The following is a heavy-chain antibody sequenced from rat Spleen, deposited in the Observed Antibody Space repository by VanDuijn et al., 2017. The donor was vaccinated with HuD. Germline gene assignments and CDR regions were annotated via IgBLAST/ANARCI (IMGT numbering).Heavy chain of an antibody. Sequence: EVQLVESGGGVVQPGGSLKLSCAASGFTFSSFPMAWVRQAPTKGLEWVATISTSGGSTYYRDSVKGRFTISRDNAKSTLYLQLDSLRSEDTATYYCATDTFYDGTYYPGGFDYWGQGVMVTVSS. D-gene: IGHD1-12*02. J-gene: IGHJ2*01. CDR1: GFTFSSFP. V-gene: IGHV5-46*01. CDR2: ISTSGGST. CDR3: ATDTFYDGTYYPGGFDY.